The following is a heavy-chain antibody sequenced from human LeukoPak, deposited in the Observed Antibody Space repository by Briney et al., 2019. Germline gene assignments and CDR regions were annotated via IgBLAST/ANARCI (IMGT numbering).Heavy chain of an antibody. CDR3: ARGQWAHDAFDI. CDR2: IGTAGDT. CDR1: GLPFSSSD. J-gene: IGHJ3*02. D-gene: IGHD1-26*01. V-gene: IGHV3-13*01. Sequence: GGSRRFSCAAPGLPFSSSDMTWVRKVTGKGLEWVSAIGTAGDTYYPGSVKGRFNISRENAKNSLYLQMNSLRAGDTAVYYCARGQWAHDAFDIWGQGTMVTVSS.